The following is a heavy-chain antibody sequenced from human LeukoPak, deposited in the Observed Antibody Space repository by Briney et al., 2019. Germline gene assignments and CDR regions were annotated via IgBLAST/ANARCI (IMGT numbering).Heavy chain of an antibody. Sequence: ASVKVSCKASGYIFTGYYMHWVRQAPGQGLEWMGWINPNSGGTNYAQKFQGRVTMTRDTSISTAYMELSRLRSDDTAVYYCARGCSSTSCYKTNWFDPWGQGTLVTVSS. D-gene: IGHD2-2*01. J-gene: IGHJ5*02. CDR3: ARGCSSTSCYKTNWFDP. V-gene: IGHV1-2*02. CDR1: GYIFTGYY. CDR2: INPNSGGT.